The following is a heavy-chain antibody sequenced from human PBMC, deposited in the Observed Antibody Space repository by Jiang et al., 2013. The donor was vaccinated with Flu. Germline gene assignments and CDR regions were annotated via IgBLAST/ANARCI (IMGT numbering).Heavy chain of an antibody. Sequence: VQLVESRAEVKKSGASVKVSCKTSGYTFTKYGISWVRQGPGQGLEVEWDGSTLTMITQIMHRGSEGRVTMTTDTSTTTAYLELRSLRSDDTAVYYCARDPPMYSSSWY. CDR2: STLTMIT. V-gene: IGHV1-18*04. CDR1: GYTFTKYG. D-gene: IGHD6-13*01. CDR3: ARDPPMYSSSWY. J-gene: IGHJ2*01.